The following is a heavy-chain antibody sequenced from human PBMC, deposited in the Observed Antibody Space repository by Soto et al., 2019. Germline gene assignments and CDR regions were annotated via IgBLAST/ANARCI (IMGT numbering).Heavy chain of an antibody. Sequence: GGSLRLSCAASGFTFSSSEMYWVRQAPGKGLEWVSYIHPSGQPIFYADSAKGRFTISRDNAKNSLYLQMSSLRAEDSAVYYCARRASRWGQGTMVTVSS. D-gene: IGHD1-26*01. V-gene: IGHV3-48*03. J-gene: IGHJ3*01. CDR2: IHPSGQPI. CDR1: GFTFSSSE. CDR3: ARRASR.